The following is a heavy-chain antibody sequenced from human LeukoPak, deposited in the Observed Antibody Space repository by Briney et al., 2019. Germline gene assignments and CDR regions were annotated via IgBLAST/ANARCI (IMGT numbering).Heavy chain of an antibody. CDR2: IRSKAHGGTT. V-gene: IGHV3-49*03. Sequence: GGSLRLSCTVSGFTFGDYAMSWFRQAPGKGLEWVGFIRSKAHGGTTEYAASVKGRFTISRDDSKSIAYLQMNSLKTEDTAVYYCTREGIAAAGTDYWGQGTLVTVSS. CDR1: GFTFGDYA. J-gene: IGHJ4*02. D-gene: IGHD6-13*01. CDR3: TREGIAAAGTDY.